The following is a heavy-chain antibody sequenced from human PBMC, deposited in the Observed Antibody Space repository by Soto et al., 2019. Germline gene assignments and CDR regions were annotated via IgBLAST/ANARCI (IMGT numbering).Heavy chain of an antibody. V-gene: IGHV3-43*02. J-gene: IGHJ3*02. CDR1: GFTFDDYA. Sequence: GGSLRLSCAASGFTFDDYAMHWVRQAPGKGLEWVSLISGDGGSTYYADSVKGQFTISRDNSKNSLYLQMNSLRTEDTALYYCAKDISPYYGSGSYYDAFDIWGQGTMVTVSS. D-gene: IGHD3-10*01. CDR2: ISGDGGST. CDR3: AKDISPYYGSGSYYDAFDI.